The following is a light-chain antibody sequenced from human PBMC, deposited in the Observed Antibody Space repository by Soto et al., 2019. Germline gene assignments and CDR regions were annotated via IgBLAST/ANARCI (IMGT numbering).Light chain of an antibody. J-gene: IGLJ3*02. CDR3: AAWDNSLNAWV. V-gene: IGLV1-44*01. CDR2: SNN. CDR1: NSNFGSNT. Sequence: QYVLTQPPSASGTPGQRVTISCSGSNSNFGSNTVNWYQQLPGTAPKLLIYSNNQRPSGVPDRFSGSKSGTSASLAISGLQSEDEADYYCAAWDNSLNAWVFGGGTKLTVL.